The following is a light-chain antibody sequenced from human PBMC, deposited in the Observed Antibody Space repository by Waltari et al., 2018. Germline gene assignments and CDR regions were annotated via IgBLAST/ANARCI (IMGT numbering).Light chain of an antibody. CDR2: DAS. CDR3: QQYDNLP. CDR1: QDISNS. V-gene: IGKV1-33*01. J-gene: IGKJ4*01. Sequence: DIQMTQSPSSLSASVGDRVTITCQASQDISNSLNWCQQKPGKAPNLLIYDASNLETGIPSMFRGSVSATDFTCTFGSLQPEVIATHYCQQYDNLPFGGGTKVEIK.